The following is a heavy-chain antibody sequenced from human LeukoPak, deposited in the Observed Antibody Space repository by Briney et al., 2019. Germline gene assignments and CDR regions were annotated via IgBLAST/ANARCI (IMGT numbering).Heavy chain of an antibody. V-gene: IGHV1-18*01. CDR3: ARQIVGATNRFDP. Sequence: ASVKVSCKASGYTFTSYAIVWVRQAPGQGLEWMGWISANNGNTNYAQKLQGRVTMTTDTSTSTAYMELRTLTSDDTAVYYCARQIVGATNRFDPWGQGTPVTVPS. CDR1: GYTFTSYA. D-gene: IGHD1-26*01. J-gene: IGHJ5*02. CDR2: ISANNGNT.